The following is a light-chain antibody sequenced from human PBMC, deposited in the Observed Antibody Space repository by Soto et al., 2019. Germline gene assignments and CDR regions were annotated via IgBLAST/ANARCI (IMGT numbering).Light chain of an antibody. V-gene: IGKV3-20*01. CDR2: GAS. CDR3: QQYGRSPYT. J-gene: IGKJ2*01. CDR1: QSVSSSY. Sequence: EIVLTQSPGTLSLSPGERATLSCRASQSVSSSYLAWYQQKPGQAPRLVIYGASSRATGNPDRFSGRGSGTDLSLTISRLEPEDFAVYYCQQYGRSPYTFGQGTKLEIK.